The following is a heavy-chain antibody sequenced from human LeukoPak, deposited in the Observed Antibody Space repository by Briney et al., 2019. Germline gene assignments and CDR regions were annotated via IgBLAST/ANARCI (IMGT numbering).Heavy chain of an antibody. J-gene: IGHJ4*02. V-gene: IGHV3-23*01. D-gene: IGHD5-24*01. CDR1: GFTFSSYA. Sequence: KSGGSLRLSCAASGFTFSSYAMSWVRQAPGKGLEWVSAISGSGGSTYYADSVKGRFTISRDNSKNTLYLQMNGLRAEDTAVYYCAKINRDGYLYYFDYWGQGTLVTVSS. CDR2: ISGSGGST. CDR3: AKINRDGYLYYFDY.